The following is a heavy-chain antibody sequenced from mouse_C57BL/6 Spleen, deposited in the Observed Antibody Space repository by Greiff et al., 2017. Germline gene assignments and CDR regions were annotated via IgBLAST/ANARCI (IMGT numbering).Heavy chain of an antibody. D-gene: IGHD4-1*01. CDR2: INYDGSST. CDR1: GFTFSDYY. CDR3: ARDNWSYYYAMDY. V-gene: IGHV5-16*01. Sequence: EVMLVESEGGLVQPGSSMKLSCTASGFTFSDYYMAWVRQVPEKGLEWVANINYDGSSTYYLDSLKSRFIISRDNAKNILYLQMSSLKSEDTATYYCARDNWSYYYAMDYWGQGTSVTVSS. J-gene: IGHJ4*01.